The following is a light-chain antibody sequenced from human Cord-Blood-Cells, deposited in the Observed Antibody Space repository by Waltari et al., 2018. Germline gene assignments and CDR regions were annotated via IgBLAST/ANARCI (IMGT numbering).Light chain of an antibody. Sequence: DIVMTQSPDSLAVSLGEGATINCKSSQSVLYSSNNKNYLAWYQQKPGQPPKLLIYWASTRESGVPDRFSGSGSGTDFTLTISSLQAEDVAVYYCQQYKTFGQGTKVEIK. J-gene: IGKJ1*01. V-gene: IGKV4-1*01. CDR2: WAS. CDR1: QSVLYSSNNKNY. CDR3: QQYKT.